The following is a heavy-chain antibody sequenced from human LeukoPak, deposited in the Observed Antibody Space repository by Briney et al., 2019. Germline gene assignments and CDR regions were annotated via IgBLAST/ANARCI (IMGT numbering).Heavy chain of an antibody. CDR1: GFTFSDYY. CDR3: ARADTYYFDY. D-gene: IGHD3-16*01. V-gene: IGHV3-11*01. CDR2: ISSRGSTI. Sequence: PEGSLRLSCAASGFTFSDYYMSWIRQAPGKGLEWVSYISSRGSTIYYADSVKGRFTLSRDNAKNSLYLQMNSVRAEGPAVYYCARADTYYFDYWGQGTLVTVSS. J-gene: IGHJ4*02.